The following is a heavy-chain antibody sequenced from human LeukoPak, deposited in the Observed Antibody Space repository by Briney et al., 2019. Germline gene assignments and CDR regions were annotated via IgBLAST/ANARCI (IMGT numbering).Heavy chain of an antibody. V-gene: IGHV3-49*03. CDR3: TPAPPYYYDSSGTNWFDP. CDR1: GFTFGDYA. CDR2: IRSKAYGGTT. Sequence: GGSLRLSCTASGFTFGDYAMSWFRQAPVKGLEWVGFIRSKAYGGTTEYAASVKGRFTISRDDSKSIAYLQMNSLKTEDTAVYYCTPAPPYYYDSSGTNWFDPWGQGTLVTVSS. D-gene: IGHD3-22*01. J-gene: IGHJ5*02.